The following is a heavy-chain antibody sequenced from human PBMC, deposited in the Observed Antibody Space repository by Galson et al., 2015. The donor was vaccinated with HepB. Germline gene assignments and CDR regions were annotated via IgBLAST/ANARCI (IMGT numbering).Heavy chain of an antibody. J-gene: IGHJ4*02. Sequence: SLRLSCAASGFTFSNAWMNWVRQAPGTGLEWVGRIKSKTDGGTTDYAAPVKGRFTISRDDSKNTLYLQMNSLKTEDTAVYYCTTDPRMITFGGVIVLVDYWGQGTLVTVSS. D-gene: IGHD3-16*02. V-gene: IGHV3-15*07. CDR3: TTDPRMITFGGVIVLVDY. CDR1: GFTFSNAW. CDR2: IKSKTDGGTT.